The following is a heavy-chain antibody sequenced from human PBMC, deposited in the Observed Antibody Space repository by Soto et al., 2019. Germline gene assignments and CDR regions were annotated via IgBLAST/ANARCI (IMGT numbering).Heavy chain of an antibody. V-gene: IGHV4-59*01. CDR3: ARVSSSSWYYFDY. D-gene: IGHD6-13*01. CDR2: IYYSGST. J-gene: IGHJ4*02. Sequence: SETLSLTCTVSGGGSISSYYWSWIRQPPGKGLEWIGYIYYSGSTNYNPSLKSRVTMSVDTSKNQFSLKLSSVTAADTAVYHCARVSSSSWYYFDYWGQGTLVTVSS. CDR1: GGGSISSYY.